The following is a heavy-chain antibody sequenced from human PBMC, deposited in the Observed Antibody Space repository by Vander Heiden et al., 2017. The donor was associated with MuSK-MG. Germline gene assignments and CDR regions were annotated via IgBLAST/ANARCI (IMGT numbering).Heavy chain of an antibody. CDR3: ARDMDTAMVYDAFDI. D-gene: IGHD5-18*01. CDR1: GSTFSSYS. Sequence: EVQLVESGGGLVQPGGSLRLSCAASGSTFSSYSMNWVRQAPGKGLEWVSYISSSSTIYYADSVKSRFTISRDNAKNSLYLQMNSLRAEDTAVYYCARDMDTAMVYDAFDIWGQGTMVTVSS. J-gene: IGHJ3*02. CDR2: ISSSSTI. V-gene: IGHV3-48*01.